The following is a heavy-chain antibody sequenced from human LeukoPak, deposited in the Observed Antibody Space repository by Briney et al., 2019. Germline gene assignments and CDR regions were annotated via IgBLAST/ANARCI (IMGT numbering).Heavy chain of an antibody. CDR2: ISYDGSNK. Sequence: QPGGSLRLSCAASGFTFSSYAMHWVRQAPGKGLEWVAVISYDGSNKYYADSVKGRFTISRDNSKNTLYLQMNSLRAEDTAVYYRAREVITIYYYYGMDVWGKGTTVTVSS. CDR1: GFTFSSYA. CDR3: AREVITIYYYYGMDV. V-gene: IGHV3-30*04. D-gene: IGHD3-3*01. J-gene: IGHJ6*04.